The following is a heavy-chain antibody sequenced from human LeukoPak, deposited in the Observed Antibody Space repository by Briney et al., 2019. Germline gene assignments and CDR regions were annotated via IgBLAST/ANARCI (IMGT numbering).Heavy chain of an antibody. CDR1: GFTFSSYS. D-gene: IGHD3-3*01. CDR2: ISSSSSTI. Sequence: GGSLRLSCAASGFTFSSYSMNWVRQAPGKGLEWVSYISSSSSTIYYADSVKGRFTISRDNAKNSLYLQMNSLRAEDTAVYYCARVVLEWELRGALDYWGQGTLVTVSS. V-gene: IGHV3-48*04. CDR3: ARVVLEWELRGALDY. J-gene: IGHJ4*02.